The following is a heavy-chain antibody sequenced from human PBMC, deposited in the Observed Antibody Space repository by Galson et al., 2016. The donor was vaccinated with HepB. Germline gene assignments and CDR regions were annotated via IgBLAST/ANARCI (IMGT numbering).Heavy chain of an antibody. V-gene: IGHV3-33*06. J-gene: IGHJ4*02. CDR2: IWSDGSNK. CDR1: TASGFNFDTYA. CDR3: AKGAALHHVAVIAIPPYYFDP. Sequence: SLRLSCAASTASGFNFDTYAFTWVRQAPGKGLEWVALIWSDGSNKYNADSVRGRFTISRDNSKNTLYLQMSSLRGEDTAVYYCAKGAALHHVAVIAIPPYYFDPWGQGTLVSVSS. D-gene: IGHD2-21*01.